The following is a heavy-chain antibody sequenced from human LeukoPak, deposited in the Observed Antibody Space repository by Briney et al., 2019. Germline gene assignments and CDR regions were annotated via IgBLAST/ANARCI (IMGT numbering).Heavy chain of an antibody. CDR2: INPNSGDT. V-gene: IGHV1-2*02. CDR1: GYTFTGNY. Sequence: ASVKVSCKASGYTFTGNYMHWVRQAPGQGLEWMGWINPNSGDTSFAQKFQGRVTMTRDTSINTVYMELSRLRSDDTAVYYCARSRDCGYNCFFHYFDYWGQGTLVTVSS. CDR3: ARSRDCGYNCFFHYFDY. J-gene: IGHJ4*02. D-gene: IGHD2-21*01.